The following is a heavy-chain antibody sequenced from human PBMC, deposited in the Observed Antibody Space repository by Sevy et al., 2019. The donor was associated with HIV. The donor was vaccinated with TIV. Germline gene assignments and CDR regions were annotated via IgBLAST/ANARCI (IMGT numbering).Heavy chain of an antibody. Sequence: GGSLRLSCAASGFTFSNYALTWVRQAPGKGLEWVSTISSTGNTHYTDSVEGRVSISRDNSKSTVFLQMNSMRSKDTTIYYCASGWLYWPTDYWGQGTLVTVSS. J-gene: IGHJ4*02. CDR2: ISSTGNT. D-gene: IGHD6-19*01. CDR3: ASGWLYWPTDY. CDR1: GFTFSNYA. V-gene: IGHV3-23*01.